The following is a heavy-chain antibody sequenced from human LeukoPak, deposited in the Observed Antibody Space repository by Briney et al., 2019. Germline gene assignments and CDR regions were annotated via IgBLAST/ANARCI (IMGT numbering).Heavy chain of an antibody. CDR1: GGSISSSSYF. CDR2: VYYSGNT. CDR3: ARVARYGGYTQYFQP. Sequence: SETLSLTCTVSGGSISSSSYFWGWTRQPPGKGLEWIGNVYYSGNTYYNPSLKSRFTISVDTSKNQFSLRLSSVTAAVTAVYYCARVARYGGYTQYFQPWGQGTLVTVSS. V-gene: IGHV4-39*07. J-gene: IGHJ1*01. D-gene: IGHD1-26*01.